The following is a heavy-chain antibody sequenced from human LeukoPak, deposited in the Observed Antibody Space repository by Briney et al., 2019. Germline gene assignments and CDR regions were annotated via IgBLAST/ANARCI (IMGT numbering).Heavy chain of an antibody. Sequence: PGRSLRLSCAASGFTFDDYGMSWVRQAPGKGLEWVSGINWNGGSTGYADSVKGRFTISRDNAKNSLYLQMNSLRAEDTALYYCARDLSGDYYYYMDVWGKGTTVTVSS. D-gene: IGHD4-17*01. J-gene: IGHJ6*03. V-gene: IGHV3-20*04. CDR2: INWNGGST. CDR1: GFTFDDYG. CDR3: ARDLSGDYYYYMDV.